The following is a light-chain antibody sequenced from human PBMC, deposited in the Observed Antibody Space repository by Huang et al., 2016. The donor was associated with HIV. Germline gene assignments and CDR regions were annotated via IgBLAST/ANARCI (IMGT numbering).Light chain of an antibody. V-gene: IGKV6D-21*02. J-gene: IGKJ4*01. CDR1: QSIGRS. CDR2: YAS. Sequence: EIVLTQSPDFQSVTPNEKVTITCRASQSIGRSLHWYQQKAGQSPKGLIKYASQSISGVPSRCTGSGAGTDFTLTLNGLEAEDAAVYYCHQTSSFPLTFGGGTKVEIK. CDR3: HQTSSFPLT.